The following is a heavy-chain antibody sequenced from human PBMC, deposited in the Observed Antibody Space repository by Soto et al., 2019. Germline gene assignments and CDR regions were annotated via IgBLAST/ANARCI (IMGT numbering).Heavy chain of an antibody. V-gene: IGHV4-39*01. J-gene: IGHJ4*02. D-gene: IGHD6-13*01. CDR3: ATSPGYSSSWPHVR. CDR1: GGSISSSSYY. Sequence: SETLSLTCTVSGGSISSSSYYWGWIRQPPGKGLEWIGSIYYSGSTYYNPSLKSRVTISVDTSKNQFSLKLSSVTAADTAVYYCATSPGYSSSWPHVRWGQGTLVTVSS. CDR2: IYYSGST.